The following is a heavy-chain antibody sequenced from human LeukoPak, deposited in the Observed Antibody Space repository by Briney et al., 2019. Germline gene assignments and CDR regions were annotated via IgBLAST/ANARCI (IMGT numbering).Heavy chain of an antibody. Sequence: GGSLRLSCAASGFTFSSYNMNWVRQAPGKGLEWVSSITTSSTYTFYADSVKGRFTISRDNAKNSLYLQMNSLRAEDTAVYYCARGRQNSGSYSDAFHIWGQGTMVTVSS. J-gene: IGHJ3*02. CDR3: ARGRQNSGSYSDAFHI. D-gene: IGHD1-26*01. CDR1: GFTFSSYN. V-gene: IGHV3-21*01. CDR2: ITTSSTYT.